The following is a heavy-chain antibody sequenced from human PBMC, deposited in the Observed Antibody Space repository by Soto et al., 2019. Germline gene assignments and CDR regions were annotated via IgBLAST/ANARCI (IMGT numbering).Heavy chain of an antibody. Sequence: SETLSLTCTVSGGSIRSSSYYWGWIRQPPGKGLEWIGSIYYGGSTYYNPSLKSRVTISVETSKSQFSLKLSSVTAADTAVYYCAGGDYYHSSGYYFYYYTMDVWGQGTTVTVSS. CDR1: GGSIRSSSYY. J-gene: IGHJ6*02. CDR3: AGGDYYHSSGYYFYYYTMDV. CDR2: IYYGGST. V-gene: IGHV4-39*01. D-gene: IGHD3-22*01.